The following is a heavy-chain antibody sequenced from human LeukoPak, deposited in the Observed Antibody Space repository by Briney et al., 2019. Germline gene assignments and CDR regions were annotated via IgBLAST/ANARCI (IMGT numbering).Heavy chain of an antibody. D-gene: IGHD3-22*01. Sequence: VASVKVSCKASGYTFTGYYMHWVRQAPGQGLEWMGWINPNSGGTNYAQKFQGRVTMTRDTSISTAYMELSRLRSDDTAVYYYARVEQGYYYDSSGYYNFDYWGQGTLVTVSS. CDR1: GYTFTGYY. CDR2: INPNSGGT. V-gene: IGHV1-2*02. CDR3: ARVEQGYYYDSSGYYNFDY. J-gene: IGHJ4*02.